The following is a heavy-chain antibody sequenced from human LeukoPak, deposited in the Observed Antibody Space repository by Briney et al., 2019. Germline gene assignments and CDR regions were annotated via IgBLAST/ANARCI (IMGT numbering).Heavy chain of an antibody. CDR2: INHSGST. Sequence: SETLSLTCAVYGGSFSGYYWSWIRQPPGKGLEWIGEINHSGSTNYNPSPESRVTISVDTTKNQLSLKLSSVTAADTAVYYCGSGQGPADDWGQGTLVTVSS. J-gene: IGHJ4*02. V-gene: IGHV4-34*01. CDR3: GSGQGPADD. CDR1: GGSFSGYY.